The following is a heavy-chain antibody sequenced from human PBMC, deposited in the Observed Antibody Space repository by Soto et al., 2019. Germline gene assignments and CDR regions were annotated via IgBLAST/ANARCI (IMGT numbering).Heavy chain of an antibody. CDR2: INAGNGNT. V-gene: IGHV1-3*01. J-gene: IGHJ4*02. Sequence: ASVKVSCKASGYTFTNYAMQWVRQAPGQSLEWMGWINAGNGNTKYSQKFQGRVTITRDTSAGTAYMELSSLRSEDTAVYYCARSIVVVTALDYWGQGTLVTVSS. CDR3: ARSIVVVTALDY. D-gene: IGHD2-21*02. CDR1: GYTFTNYA.